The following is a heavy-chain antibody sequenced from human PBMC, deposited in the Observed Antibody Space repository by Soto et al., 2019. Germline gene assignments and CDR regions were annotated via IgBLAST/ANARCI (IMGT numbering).Heavy chain of an antibody. J-gene: IGHJ6*02. V-gene: IGHV3-7*01. CDR2: IKQDGSEK. CDR3: ASQGIAAAGNYYYYGMDV. CDR1: GFTFSNCW. D-gene: IGHD6-13*01. Sequence: PVASLRPSYRTSGFTFSNCWMSRLRQAPGTGLEWVANIKQDGSEKYYVDSVKGRFTISRDNAKNSLYLQMNSLRAEDTAVYYCASQGIAAAGNYYYYGMDVWGQGT.